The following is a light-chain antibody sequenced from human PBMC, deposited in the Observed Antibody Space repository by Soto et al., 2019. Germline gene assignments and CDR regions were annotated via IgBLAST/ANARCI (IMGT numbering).Light chain of an antibody. J-gene: IGKJ2*01. CDR2: DAS. CDR1: QDLDNY. Sequence: DIQITQSPSSLSASVGATVTITCQVRQDLDNYLNWYQHKPGQATKLLIYDASYLETGVTSRFSGRGTGTHFTFTISSLLPEDTATYYCQHYDRLPPFTFGQGTKLE. CDR3: QHYDRLPPFT. V-gene: IGKV1-33*01.